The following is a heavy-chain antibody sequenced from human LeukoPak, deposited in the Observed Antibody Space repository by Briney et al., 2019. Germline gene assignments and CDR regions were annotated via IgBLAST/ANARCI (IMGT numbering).Heavy chain of an antibody. CDR2: IYTSGST. CDR3: ARDNPYDLGCCSGGSCYWPDYFDY. CDR1: GGSISSYY. V-gene: IGHV4-4*07. D-gene: IGHD2-15*01. Sequence: SETLSLTCTVSGGSISSYYWSWIRQPAGKGLEWIGRIYTSGSTNYNPSLKSRVTMSADTSKNQFSLKLSSVTAADTAVYYCARDNPYDLGCCSGGSCYWPDYFDYWGQGTLVTVSS. J-gene: IGHJ4*02.